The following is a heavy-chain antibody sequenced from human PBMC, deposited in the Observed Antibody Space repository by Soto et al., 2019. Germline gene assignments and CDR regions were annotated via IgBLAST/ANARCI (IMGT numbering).Heavy chain of an antibody. V-gene: IGHV3-48*01. J-gene: IGHJ4*02. CDR1: GFTFSSYS. D-gene: IGHD2-2*01. CDR2: ISSSSSTI. CDR3: ARRYCSSTSCYAFSLVGGDFDY. Sequence: GGSLRLSCAASGFTFSSYSMNWVRQAPGKGLEWVSYISSSSSTIYYADSVKGRFTISRDNAKNSLYLQMNSLRAEDTAVYYCARRYCSSTSCYAFSLVGGDFDYWGQGTLVTVSS.